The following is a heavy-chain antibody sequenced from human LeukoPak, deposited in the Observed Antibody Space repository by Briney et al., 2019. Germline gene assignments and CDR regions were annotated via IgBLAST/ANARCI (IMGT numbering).Heavy chain of an antibody. V-gene: IGHV1-2*02. D-gene: IGHD4-17*01. CDR2: INPNSGGT. J-gene: IGHJ5*02. CDR1: GYTFTGYY. CDR3: AIGLYGDYDPVGVAWFDP. Sequence: ASVKVSCKASGYTFTGYYMHWVRQAPGQGLEWMGWINPNSGGTNYAQKFQGRVTMTRDTSISTAYMELSRLRSDDTAVYYCAIGLYGDYDPVGVAWFDPWGQGTLVTVSS.